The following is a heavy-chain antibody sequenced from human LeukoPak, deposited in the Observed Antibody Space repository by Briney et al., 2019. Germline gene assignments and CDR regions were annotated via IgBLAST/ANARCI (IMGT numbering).Heavy chain of an antibody. CDR3: PRGPPYYYGSGSSLRGAFDI. Sequence: GGSLRLSCAASGFTCDDYGMSWVRQAPGKGLEWVSGINWNGGSTGYADSVKGRFTISRDNAKNSLYLQMNSLRAEDTALYYCPRGPPYYYGSGSSLRGAFDIWGQGTMVTVSS. D-gene: IGHD3-10*01. V-gene: IGHV3-20*04. J-gene: IGHJ3*02. CDR2: INWNGGST. CDR1: GFTCDDYG.